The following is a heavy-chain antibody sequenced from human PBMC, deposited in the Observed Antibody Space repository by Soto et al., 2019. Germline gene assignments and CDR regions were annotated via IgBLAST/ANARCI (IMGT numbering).Heavy chain of an antibody. J-gene: IGHJ3*02. CDR1: GYTFTSYG. D-gene: IGHD3-9*01. Sequence: QVQLVQSGAEVKKPGASVKVSCKASGYTFTSYGISWVRQAPGQGLEWMGWISAYNGNTNYAQKLQGRVTMTTDTSTSTAYMELRSLRSDDTAVYYCARVLRYFDWLEAEAFDIWGQGTMVTVSS. CDR2: ISAYNGNT. CDR3: ARVLRYFDWLEAEAFDI. V-gene: IGHV1-18*01.